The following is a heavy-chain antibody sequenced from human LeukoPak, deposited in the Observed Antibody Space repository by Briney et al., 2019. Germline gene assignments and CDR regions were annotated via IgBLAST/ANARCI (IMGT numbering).Heavy chain of an antibody. D-gene: IGHD3-22*01. Sequence: PGGSLRLSCAASGFTISSYAMSWVRQAPGKGLEWVSSFSSGASTDYADSVKGRFIISRDNPKNTVYLQMNSLRAEDTAVYYCAKQRVSNGYYYFDYWGQGTLVTVSS. CDR3: AKQRVSNGYYYFDY. J-gene: IGHJ4*02. V-gene: IGHV3-23*01. CDR2: FSSGAST. CDR1: GFTISSYA.